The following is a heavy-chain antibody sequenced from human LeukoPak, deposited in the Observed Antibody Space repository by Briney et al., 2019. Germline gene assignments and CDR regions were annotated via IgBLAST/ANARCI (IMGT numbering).Heavy chain of an antibody. D-gene: IGHD3-22*01. V-gene: IGHV3-48*03. CDR1: GFTFINYE. Sequence: GGSLRLSCAASGFTFINYEMSWVRPAPGKGLEWVSFISSSGTTKYYADSVKGRFTISRDNAKNSLYLQMNSLRAEDTAVYYCARVDSSGYFYWPDYWGQGTLVTVSA. CDR2: ISSSGTTK. J-gene: IGHJ4*02. CDR3: ARVDSSGYFYWPDY.